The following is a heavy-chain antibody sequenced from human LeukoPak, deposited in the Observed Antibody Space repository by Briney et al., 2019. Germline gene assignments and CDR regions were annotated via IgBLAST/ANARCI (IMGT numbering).Heavy chain of an antibody. J-gene: IGHJ4*02. CDR2: ISSGGTYE. CDR3: ARGSTYYYDSGSSGPHYFDN. V-gene: IGHV3-30*01. Sequence: GGSLRLSCAASGFTFSNYAMHWVRQAPGKGLEWVSLISSGGTYEYYADSVKGRFTISRDNSKNTLYLQLNNLRAEDTAVYYCARGSTYYYDSGSSGPHYFDNWGQGTLVTVSS. D-gene: IGHD3-10*01. CDR1: GFTFSNYA.